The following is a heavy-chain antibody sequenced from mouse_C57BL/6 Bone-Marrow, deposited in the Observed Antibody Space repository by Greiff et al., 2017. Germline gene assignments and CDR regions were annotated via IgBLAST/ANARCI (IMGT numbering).Heavy chain of an antibody. V-gene: IGHV5-17*01. Sequence: EVKVVESGGGLVKPGGSLKLSCAASGFTFSDYGMHWVRQAPEKGLEWVAYISSGSSTIYYADTVKGRFTISRDNARNTLFLQMTRLRSEDTAMCYCARPHYYGSSYSWFAYWGQGTLVTVSA. CDR2: ISSGSSTI. CDR3: ARPHYYGSSYSWFAY. D-gene: IGHD1-1*01. CDR1: GFTFSDYG. J-gene: IGHJ3*01.